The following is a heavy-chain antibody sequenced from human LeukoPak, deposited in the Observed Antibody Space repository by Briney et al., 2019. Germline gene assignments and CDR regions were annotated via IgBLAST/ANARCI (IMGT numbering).Heavy chain of an antibody. D-gene: IGHD3-10*01. CDR2: ISYDGSNK. CDR3: ASESGPSYYYGSGSLFDY. J-gene: IGHJ4*02. Sequence: GGSLRLSCAASEFTFSSYAMHWVRQAPGKGLEWVAVISYDGSNKYYADSVKGRFTLSRDNSKNTLYLQMNSLRTEDTAVYYCASESGPSYYYGSGSLFDYWGQGTLVTVSS. CDR1: EFTFSSYA. V-gene: IGHV3-30*04.